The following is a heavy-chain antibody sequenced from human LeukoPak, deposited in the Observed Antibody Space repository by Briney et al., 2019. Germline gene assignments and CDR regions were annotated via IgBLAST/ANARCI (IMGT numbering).Heavy chain of an antibody. CDR2: INHSGST. J-gene: IGHJ4*02. Sequence: SETLSLTCAVYGGSFSGYYWSWIRQPPGKGLEWIGEINHSGSTNYNPSLKSRVTISVDTSKNQFSLKLSSVTAADTAVYYCARESTGAGGSFLYWVDYWGQGTLVTVSS. CDR3: ARESTGAGGSFLYWVDY. V-gene: IGHV4-34*01. D-gene: IGHD2-15*01. CDR1: GGSFSGYY.